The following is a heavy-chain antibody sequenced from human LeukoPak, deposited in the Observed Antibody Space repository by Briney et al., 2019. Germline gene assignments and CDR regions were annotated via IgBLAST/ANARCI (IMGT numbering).Heavy chain of an antibody. CDR2: IYYSGST. CDR3: ARVRGSSGYIYYYYYYYMDV. Sequence: PSETLSLTCTVSGGSISSYYWSWIRQPPGKGLEWIGYIYYSGSTNYNPSLKSRVTISVDTSKNQFSLKLSSVTAADTAVYYCARVRGSSGYIYYYYYYYMDVWGKGTTVTVSS. CDR1: GGSISSYY. V-gene: IGHV4-59*01. D-gene: IGHD5-12*01. J-gene: IGHJ6*03.